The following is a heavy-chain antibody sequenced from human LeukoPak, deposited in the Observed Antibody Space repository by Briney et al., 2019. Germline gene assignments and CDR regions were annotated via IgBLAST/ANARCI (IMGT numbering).Heavy chain of an antibody. CDR1: GYTFTSYD. D-gene: IGHD1-1*01. V-gene: IGHV1-8*01. CDR3: ARGRDNWNDDDDGNWFDP. CDR2: TNPNSGNT. J-gene: IGHJ5*02. Sequence: GASVKVSCKASGYTFTSYDINWVRQATGQGLEWMGWTNPNSGNTGYAQKFQGRVTMTRNTSISTAYMELSSLRSEDTAVYYCARGRDNWNDDDDGNWFDPWGQGTLVTVSS.